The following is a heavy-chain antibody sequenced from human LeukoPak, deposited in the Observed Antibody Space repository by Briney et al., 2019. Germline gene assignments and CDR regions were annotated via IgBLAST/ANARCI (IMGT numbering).Heavy chain of an antibody. J-gene: IGHJ4*02. Sequence: SETLSLTCTVSGGSISSYYWSWIRQPPGKGLEWIAFISNSVSTNYNPSLKSRVTISLDTSREQLSLRLSSVIAADTAVYYCVATERWLQWDYWGQGTLVTVSS. V-gene: IGHV4-4*08. D-gene: IGHD5-24*01. CDR3: VATERWLQWDY. CDR2: ISNSVST. CDR1: GGSISSYY.